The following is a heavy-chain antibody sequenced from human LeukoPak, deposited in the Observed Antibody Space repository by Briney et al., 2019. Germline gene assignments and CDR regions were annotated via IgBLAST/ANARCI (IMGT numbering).Heavy chain of an antibody. CDR2: IYYSGNT. V-gene: IGHV4-59*01. CDR3: ARDLRGFGSNDAFDI. Sequence: SETLSLTCTVSGGSISSYYWSWIRQPPGKGLEWIGYIYYSGNTNYNPPLTSRVTISVDTSKNQFSLKLSSVTAADTAVYYCARDLRGFGSNDAFDIWGQGTTVTVSS. J-gene: IGHJ3*02. CDR1: GGSISSYY. D-gene: IGHD3-10*01.